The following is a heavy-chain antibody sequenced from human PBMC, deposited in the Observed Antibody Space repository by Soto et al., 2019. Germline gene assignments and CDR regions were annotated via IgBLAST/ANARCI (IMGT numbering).Heavy chain of an antibody. V-gene: IGHV5-10-1*01. CDR1: GYSFTSYW. CDR2: IDPSDSYT. J-gene: IGHJ6*02. Sequence: GESLKISCKGSGYSFTSYWISWVRQMPGKGLEWMGRIDPSDSYTNYSPSFQGHVTISADKSISTAYLQWSSLKASDTAMYYCATLPLGSVVVAASSQGYYYGMDVWRQGTTVTVSS. D-gene: IGHD2-15*01. CDR3: ATLPLGSVVVAASSQGYYYGMDV.